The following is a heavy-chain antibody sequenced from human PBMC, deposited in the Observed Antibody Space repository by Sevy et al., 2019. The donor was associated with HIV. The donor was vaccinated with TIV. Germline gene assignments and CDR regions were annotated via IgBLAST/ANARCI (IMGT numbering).Heavy chain of an antibody. D-gene: IGHD3-10*02. Sequence: SGPTLVKPTQTLTLTCTFSGFSLNTSGVGVGWIRQPPGEALEWLALIYWDDAKRYSPSLKNRLTITKDSSKNQVALTMTNLDPVDTATYYCARRFSDYSVFYFDYWGLGTLVTVSS. J-gene: IGHJ4*02. CDR2: IYWDDAK. CDR3: ARRFSDYSVFYFDY. CDR1: GFSLNTSGVG. V-gene: IGHV2-5*02.